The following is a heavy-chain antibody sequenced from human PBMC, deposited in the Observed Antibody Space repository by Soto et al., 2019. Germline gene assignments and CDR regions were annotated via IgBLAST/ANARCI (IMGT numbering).Heavy chain of an antibody. CDR1: GFTFSSYG. CDR3: AKDQTVEARRRQPGPQRRGVVIIKFDAFDI. J-gene: IGHJ3*02. Sequence: GGFLRLSCAASGFTFSSYGMHWVRQAPGKGLEWVAVISYDGSNKYYADSVKGRFTISRDNSKNTLYLQMNSLRAEDTAVYYCAKDQTVEARRRQPGPQRRGVVIIKFDAFDIWGQGTMVTVSS. CDR2: ISYDGSNK. D-gene: IGHD3-3*01. V-gene: IGHV3-30*18.